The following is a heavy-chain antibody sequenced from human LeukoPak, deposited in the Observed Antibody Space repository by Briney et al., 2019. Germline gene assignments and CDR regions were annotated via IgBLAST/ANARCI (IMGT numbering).Heavy chain of an antibody. CDR1: GGSISSYY. CDR2: IYYSGST. CDR3: AREWSTVLSFDY. V-gene: IGHV4-59*01. Sequence: PSETLSLTCTVSGGSISSYYWRWIRQPPGKELEWIGCIYYSGSTNYNPSLKSRVTISVDTSKNQFSLKLSSVTAADAAVYYCAREWSTVLSFDYWGQGTLVTVSS. J-gene: IGHJ4*02. D-gene: IGHD4-17*01.